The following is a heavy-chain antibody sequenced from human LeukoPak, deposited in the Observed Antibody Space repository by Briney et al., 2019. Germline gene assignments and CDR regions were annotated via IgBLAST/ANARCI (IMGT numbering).Heavy chain of an antibody. CDR1: GGSISSYY. J-gene: IGHJ4*02. CDR2: IYYSGST. D-gene: IGHD3-22*01. Sequence: PSGTLSLTCTVSGGSISSYYWSWIRQPPGKGLEWIGYIYYSGSTNYNPSLKSRVTISVDTSKNQFSLKLSSVTAADTAVYYCARFYYDSSGYSVDWGQGTLVTVSS. V-gene: IGHV4-59*01. CDR3: ARFYYDSSGYSVD.